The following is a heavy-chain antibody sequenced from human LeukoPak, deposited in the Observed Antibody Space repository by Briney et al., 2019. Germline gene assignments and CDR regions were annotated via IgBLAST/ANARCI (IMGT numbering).Heavy chain of an antibody. CDR1: GFTFSSYG. J-gene: IGHJ4*02. V-gene: IGHV3-30*02. CDR2: IRHDGSNK. D-gene: IGHD3-10*01. Sequence: PGGSLRLSCAASGFTFSSYGMIWVRQAPGTGLEWVAFIRHDGSNKYYADSVKGRFIISRDNSKNTLYLQMNSLRAEDTAVYYCAKDRPVYYDGSGYFDYWGQGTLVTVSS. CDR3: AKDRPVYYDGSGYFDY.